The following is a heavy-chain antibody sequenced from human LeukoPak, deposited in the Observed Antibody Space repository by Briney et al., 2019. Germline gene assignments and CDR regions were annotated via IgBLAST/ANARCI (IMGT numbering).Heavy chain of an antibody. J-gene: IGHJ6*02. CDR2: IWYDGSNK. Sequence: PGRSLRLSCAASGFTFSSYGMHWVRQAPGKGLEWVAVIWYDGSNKYYADSVKGRFTISRDNSKNTLYLQINSLRAEDTAAYYCARYSSYGMDIWGQGTTVTVSS. CDR1: GFTFSSYG. CDR3: ARYSSYGMDI. D-gene: IGHD3-9*01. V-gene: IGHV3-33*01.